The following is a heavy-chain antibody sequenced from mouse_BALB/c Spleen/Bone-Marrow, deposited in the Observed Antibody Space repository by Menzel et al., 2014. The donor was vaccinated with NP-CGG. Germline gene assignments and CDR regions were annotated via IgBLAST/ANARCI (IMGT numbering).Heavy chain of an antibody. CDR2: INPSTGYT. CDR1: GYNFISYW. J-gene: IGHJ4*01. CDR3: ARNYDYDGGYYAMDY. D-gene: IGHD2-4*01. Sequence: VQVVESGAELAKPGASVKTSCKASGYNFISYWMHWVKQRPGQGLEWIGYINPSTGYTGYNQKFKDKATLTADKSSSQAYMQLSNLTSEDSAVYYCARNYDYDGGYYAMDYSGQGTSVTVSS. V-gene: IGHV1-7*01.